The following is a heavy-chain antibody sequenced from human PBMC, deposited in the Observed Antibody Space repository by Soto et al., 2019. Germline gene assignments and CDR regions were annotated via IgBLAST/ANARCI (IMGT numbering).Heavy chain of an antibody. Sequence: EVQLLESGGGLVQPGGSLRLSCAASGFTFSSYAMSWVRQAPGKGLEWVSAISGSGGRTYYADSVKGRFTISRDNSKNALYLQMNSLRAEDTAVYYWARSRIRSSGIAFAIWGQGTMVTVSS. J-gene: IGHJ3*02. CDR3: ARSRIRSSGIAFAI. D-gene: IGHD3-10*01. V-gene: IGHV3-23*01. CDR2: ISGSGGRT. CDR1: GFTFSSYA.